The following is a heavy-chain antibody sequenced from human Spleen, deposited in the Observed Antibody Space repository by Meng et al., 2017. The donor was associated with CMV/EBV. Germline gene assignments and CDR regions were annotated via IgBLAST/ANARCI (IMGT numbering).Heavy chain of an antibody. J-gene: IGHJ4*02. CDR2: IKSKANGETT. CDR3: TTNDYGDSLD. Sequence: ETLSLTCAVYGGSFSDYYWSWIRQPPGKGLEWVGRIKSKANGETTNYAAPVKGRFTISRDDSRDTLYLQMNSLKTEDSAVYYCTTNDYGDSLDWGQGTLVTVSS. D-gene: IGHD4-17*01. V-gene: IGHV3-15*01. CDR1: GGSFSDYY.